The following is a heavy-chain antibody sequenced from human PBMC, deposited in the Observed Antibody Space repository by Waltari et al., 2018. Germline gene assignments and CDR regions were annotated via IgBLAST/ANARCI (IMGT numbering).Heavy chain of an antibody. CDR2: ISGSGGST. D-gene: IGHD3-22*01. CDR1: SYA. Sequence: SYALSWVRQAPGKGLEWVSAISGSGGSTYYADSVKGRFTISRDNSKNTLYLQMNSLRAEDTAVYYCAKSAGYDSSGYVIDIWGQGTMVTVSS. V-gene: IGHV3-23*01. CDR3: AKSAGYDSSGYVIDI. J-gene: IGHJ3*02.